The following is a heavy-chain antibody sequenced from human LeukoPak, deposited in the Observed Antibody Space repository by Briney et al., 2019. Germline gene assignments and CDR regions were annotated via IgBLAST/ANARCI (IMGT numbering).Heavy chain of an antibody. CDR3: ARVPPGSSSWYDY. D-gene: IGHD6-13*01. J-gene: IGHJ4*02. CDR1: GFTFSSYW. CDR2: IKQDGSEK. V-gene: IGHV3-7*01. Sequence: AGGSLRLSCAASGFTFSSYWMSWVRQAPGKGLEWVANIKQDGSEKYYVDSVKGRFTISRDNAKNSLYLQMNSMRAEDTAVYYCARVPPGSSSWYDYWGQGTLVTVSS.